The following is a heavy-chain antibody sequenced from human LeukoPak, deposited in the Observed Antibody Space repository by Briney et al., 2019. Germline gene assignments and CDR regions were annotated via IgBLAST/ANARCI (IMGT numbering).Heavy chain of an antibody. Sequence: PSETLSLTCAVYGGSFSGYYWSWIRQPPGKGLEWIGEINHSGSTNYNPSLKSRVTISVDTSKNQFSLKLSSVTAADTAVYYCARGIPSSVWYLRGYYFDYWGQGTLVTVSS. J-gene: IGHJ4*02. CDR2: INHSGST. CDR3: ARGIPSSVWYLRGYYFDY. CDR1: GGSFSGYY. D-gene: IGHD6-19*01. V-gene: IGHV4-34*01.